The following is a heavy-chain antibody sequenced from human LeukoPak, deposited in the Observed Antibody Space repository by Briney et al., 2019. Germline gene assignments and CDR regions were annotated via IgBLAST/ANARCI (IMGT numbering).Heavy chain of an antibody. Sequence: SVKVSCKASGYTFTSSAVQWVRQARGQRLEWIGWIAVGSGNTNYAQKFQERVTITRDMSTSTAYMELSSLRSEDTAVYYCAADMGYYYGMGVWGKGTTVTVSS. D-gene: IGHD1-26*01. CDR1: GYTFTSSA. V-gene: IGHV1-58*01. J-gene: IGHJ6*04. CDR3: AADMGYYYGMGV. CDR2: IAVGSGNT.